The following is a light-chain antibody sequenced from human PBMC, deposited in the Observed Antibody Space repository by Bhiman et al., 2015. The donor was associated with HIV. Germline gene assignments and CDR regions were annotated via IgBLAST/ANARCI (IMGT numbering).Light chain of an antibody. CDR2: GNS. CDR3: QSYDSSLSGSV. J-gene: IGLJ2*01. Sequence: QSTLTQPPSISGAPGQTATISCTGSSSNIGAGYDVHWYQQLPGTAPKLLIYGNSNRPSGVPDRFSGSKSGTSASLAITGLQAEDEADYYCQSYDSSLSGSVFGGGTKLTVL. CDR1: SSNIGAGYD. V-gene: IGLV1-40*01.